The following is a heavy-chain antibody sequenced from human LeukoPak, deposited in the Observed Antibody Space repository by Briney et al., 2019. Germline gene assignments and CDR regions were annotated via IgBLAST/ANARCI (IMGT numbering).Heavy chain of an antibody. V-gene: IGHV4-59*08. Sequence: SETLSLTCAVSGGSISSYYWSWIRQPPGKGLEWIGEMYYSGSTNYNPSLKRRVNISVETSKNQMYLKLNSVTAADTAVYFCARVQRYGSGGYREYYFDYWGQGTLVTVSS. CDR1: GGSISSYY. CDR3: ARVQRYGSGGYREYYFDY. J-gene: IGHJ4*02. CDR2: MYYSGST. D-gene: IGHD3-10*01.